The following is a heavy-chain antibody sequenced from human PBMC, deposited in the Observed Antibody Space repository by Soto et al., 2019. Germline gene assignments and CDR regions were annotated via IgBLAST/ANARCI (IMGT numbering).Heavy chain of an antibody. J-gene: IGHJ4*02. D-gene: IGHD4-17*01. CDR3: ARDPYGDYVFDY. V-gene: IGHV4-61*01. Sequence: SETLSLTCTVSGGSVSSGIYYWSWIRQPPGKGLEWIGYIYYSGSTNYNPSLKSRVTISVDTSKNQFSLKLSSVTAADTAVYYCARDPYGDYVFDYWGQGTLVTVSS. CDR1: GGSVSSGIYY. CDR2: IYYSGST.